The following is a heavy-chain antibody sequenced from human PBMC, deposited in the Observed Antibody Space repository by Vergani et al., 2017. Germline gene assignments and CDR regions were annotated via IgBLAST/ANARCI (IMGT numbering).Heavy chain of an antibody. CDR1: GFSLSTSGVG. V-gene: IGHV2-5*02. CDR3: SWGYYYGMDV. D-gene: IGHD7-27*01. Sequence: QITLKESGPTLVKPTQTLTLTCTFSGFSLSTSGVGVGWIRQPPGKALEWLAIIYWDDDKRYSPSLKGRLTITKDTSKNQVVLTMTNMDPVDTATYYCSWGYYYGMDVWGQGTTVTVSS. CDR2: IYWDDDK. J-gene: IGHJ6*02.